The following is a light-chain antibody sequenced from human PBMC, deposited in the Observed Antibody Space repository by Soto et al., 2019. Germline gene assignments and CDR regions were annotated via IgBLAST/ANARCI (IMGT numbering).Light chain of an antibody. J-gene: IGKJ1*01. CDR2: GAS. Sequence: EIVLTQSPGTLSLSPGERATLSCRASQSVISSAYLAWYQQKPGQAPRLLIYGASTRATGIPARFSGSGSGTEFTLTISSLQSEDFAVYYCQQYNNWPQTFGQGTRWIS. V-gene: IGKV3-15*01. CDR1: QSVISSAY. CDR3: QQYNNWPQT.